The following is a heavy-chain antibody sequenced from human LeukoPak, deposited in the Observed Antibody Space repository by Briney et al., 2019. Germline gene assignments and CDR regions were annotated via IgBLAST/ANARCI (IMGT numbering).Heavy chain of an antibody. D-gene: IGHD3-22*01. CDR2: ISVRSNYI. CDR1: GYTCSSFS. Sequence: GGSLRLSCVASGYTCSSFSINWVRQAPGKGLEWVSSISVRSNYIYYADSVRGRFSISRDDARNSLYLQMDSLRGDDTAVYYCARLRRNSDSSGYYYYYDYWGQGTLVTVSS. J-gene: IGHJ4*02. V-gene: IGHV3-21*01. CDR3: ARLRRNSDSSGYYYYYDY.